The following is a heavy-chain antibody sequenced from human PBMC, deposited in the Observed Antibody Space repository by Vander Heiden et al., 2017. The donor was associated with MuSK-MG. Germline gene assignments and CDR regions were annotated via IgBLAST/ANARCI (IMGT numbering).Heavy chain of an antibody. J-gene: IGHJ3*01. CDR3: AREGNDAFDF. CDR1: GFSFSTYD. D-gene: IGHD3-10*01. V-gene: IGHV3-30-3*01. CDR2: IAYDGSKK. Sequence: QVQLVESGGRVVQPGRSLRVSCAASGFSFSTYDIHWVRQAPGKGLEWVAVIAYDGSKKDDTDSVKGRFTISRDNSKNTLYLKMKSLRTEDTAMYFFAREGNDAFDFWGQGTMVAVSS.